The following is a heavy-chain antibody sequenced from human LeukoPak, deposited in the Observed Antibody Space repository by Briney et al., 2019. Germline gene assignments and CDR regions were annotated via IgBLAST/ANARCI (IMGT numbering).Heavy chain of an antibody. CDR2: ISSSGTT. CDR3: AREWSF. D-gene: IGHD3-10*01. J-gene: IGHJ3*01. V-gene: IGHV4-61*02. Sequence: PSETLSLTCTVSGGSINSDNYYWNWIRQPAGKGLEWIGRISSSGTTNYNPSLNSRVTISLDTSKNQFSLMLNSVTAADTAVYCCAREWSFWGQGTKVTVSS. CDR1: GGSINSDNYY.